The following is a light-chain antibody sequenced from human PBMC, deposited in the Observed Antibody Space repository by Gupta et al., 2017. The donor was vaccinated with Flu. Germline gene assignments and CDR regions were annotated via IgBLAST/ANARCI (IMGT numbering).Light chain of an antibody. CDR3: QNYDSALGT. J-gene: IGKJ4*01. Sequence: DRVTITCRARQSITNYVAWYQQKPGKVPNLLIYAASTLKSGVPSRFSGSGTGTDFTLTISSRQPEDVATYYCQNYDSALGTFGGGTKVEIK. CDR1: QSITNY. V-gene: IGKV1-27*01. CDR2: AAS.